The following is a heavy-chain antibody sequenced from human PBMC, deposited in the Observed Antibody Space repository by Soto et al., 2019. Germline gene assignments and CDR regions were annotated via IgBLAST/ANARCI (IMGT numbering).Heavy chain of an antibody. CDR3: AREEWLDYLAQGKYYYYGMDV. CDR1: GYTFTSYG. Sequence: QVQLVRSGAEVKKPGASVKVSCKASGYTFTSYGISWVRQAPGQGLEWMGWISAYNGNTNYAQKLQGRVTMTTDTSTSTAYMELRSLRSDDTAVYYCAREEWLDYLAQGKYYYYGMDVWGQGTTVTVSS. CDR2: ISAYNGNT. D-gene: IGHD6-19*01. J-gene: IGHJ6*02. V-gene: IGHV1-18*01.